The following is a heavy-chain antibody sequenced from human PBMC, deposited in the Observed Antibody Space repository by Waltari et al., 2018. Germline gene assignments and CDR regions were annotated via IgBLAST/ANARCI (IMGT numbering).Heavy chain of an antibody. CDR1: GGSSSGYY. CDR2: INHSGST. Sequence: QVQLQQWGAGLLKPSETLSLTCAVSGGSSSGYYWSWIRRPPGKGLEWIGEINHSGSTNYNPSLKGGVTISVDTSKNQFSLKLSSVTAADTAVYYCARGRAGYYYDSSGPVDYWGQGTLVTVSS. D-gene: IGHD3-22*01. J-gene: IGHJ4*02. V-gene: IGHV4-34*01. CDR3: ARGRAGYYYDSSGPVDY.